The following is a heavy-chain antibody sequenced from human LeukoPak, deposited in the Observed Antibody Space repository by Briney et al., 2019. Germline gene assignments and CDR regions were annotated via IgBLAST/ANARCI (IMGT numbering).Heavy chain of an antibody. CDR3: ARVGYCSSTSCYNWFDP. CDR2: INPNSGGT. CDR1: GYTFTGYY. J-gene: IGHJ5*02. V-gene: IGHV1-2*02. Sequence: ASVKASCKASGYTFTGYYMHWVRQAPGQGLEWMGWINPNSGGTNYAQKFQGRVTMTRDTSISTAYMELSRLRSDDTAVYYCARVGYCSSTSCYNWFDPWGQGTLVTVFS. D-gene: IGHD2-2*01.